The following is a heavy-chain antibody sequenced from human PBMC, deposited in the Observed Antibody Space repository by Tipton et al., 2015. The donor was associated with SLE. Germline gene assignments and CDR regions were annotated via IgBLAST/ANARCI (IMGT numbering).Heavy chain of an antibody. CDR1: GYTFTSYY. V-gene: IGHV1-46*01. D-gene: IGHD6-19*01. Sequence: QLVQSGAEVKKPGASVKVSCKASGYTFTSYYMHWVRQAPGQGLEWMGIINPSGGSTSYAQKFQGRVTMTRDTSTSTVYMELSSLRSEDTAVYYCAESVAGLPWEPHREYWGQGTLVTVSS. J-gene: IGHJ4*02. CDR2: INPSGGST. CDR3: AESVAGLPWEPHREY.